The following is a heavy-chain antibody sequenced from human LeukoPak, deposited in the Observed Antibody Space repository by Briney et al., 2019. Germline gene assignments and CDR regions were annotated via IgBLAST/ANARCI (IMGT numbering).Heavy chain of an antibody. Sequence: SQTLSLTCTVSGGSISRGDNYWSWIRQYPGKGLECIGYIYYSGRTYYNPSLKSRVTISIDTSRSQFSLRLSSVTAADTAVYYCARGQGDSSGYLSYYYYGMDVWGQGTTVTVSS. V-gene: IGHV4-31*03. CDR1: GGSISRGDNY. CDR3: ARGQGDSSGYLSYYYYGMDV. J-gene: IGHJ6*02. D-gene: IGHD3-22*01. CDR2: IYYSGRT.